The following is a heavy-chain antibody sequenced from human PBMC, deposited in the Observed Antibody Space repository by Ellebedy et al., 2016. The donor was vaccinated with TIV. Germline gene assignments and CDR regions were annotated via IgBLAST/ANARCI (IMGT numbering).Heavy chain of an antibody. CDR2: VSFDGNKK. D-gene: IGHD1-26*01. Sequence: GESLKISXAGSGFTFGGFGIHWVRQAPGKGLEWVAVVSFDGNKKYYSDSGKGRFTISRDNAKNSLYLQMNSLRAEDTAVYYCSSRVVAPTKYFQYWGQGTRVTVSS. J-gene: IGHJ1*01. CDR1: GFTFGGFG. CDR3: SSRVVAPTKYFQY. V-gene: IGHV3-30*03.